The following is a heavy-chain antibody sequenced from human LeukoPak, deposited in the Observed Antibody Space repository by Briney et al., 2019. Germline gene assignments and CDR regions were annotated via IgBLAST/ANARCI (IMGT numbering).Heavy chain of an antibody. CDR3: AELGITMIGGV. D-gene: IGHD3-10*02. CDR2: ISSSSSHI. CDR1: GFTFRTYS. J-gene: IGHJ6*04. Sequence: GGSLRLSCAASGFTFRTYSMNWVRQAPGKGLEWVSCISSSSSHIYYEDSVKGRFTISRDNAKNSLYLQMNSLRAEDTAVYYCAELGITMIGGVWGKGTTVTVSS. V-gene: IGHV3-21*01.